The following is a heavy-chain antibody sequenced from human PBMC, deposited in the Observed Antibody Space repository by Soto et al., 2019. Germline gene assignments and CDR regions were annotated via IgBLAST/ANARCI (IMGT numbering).Heavy chain of an antibody. Sequence: QVQLVQSGAEVKKPGASVKVSCKASGYTFTSYGITWVRQAPGQGLEWMGWISAYNGNTNYAQKLQGRVTMTTDTSTSTAYMELRSLRSDDTAVYYCARDDYVWGSYRYTGYCYYGMDVWGQGTTVTVSS. CDR3: ARDDYVWGSYRYTGYCYYGMDV. D-gene: IGHD3-16*02. J-gene: IGHJ6*02. CDR2: ISAYNGNT. V-gene: IGHV1-18*01. CDR1: GYTFTSYG.